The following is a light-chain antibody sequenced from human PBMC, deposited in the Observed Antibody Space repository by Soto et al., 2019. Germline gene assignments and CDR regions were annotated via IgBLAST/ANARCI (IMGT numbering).Light chain of an antibody. V-gene: IGKV3-15*01. Sequence: PATLSVSPGERATLSCRASQSVSSNLAWYQQKPGQAPRLLIYGASTRATGIPARFSGTGSGTDFSLTVSSLQSEDFAVYYCQQYGRSPWTFGQGTKVDIK. CDR3: QQYGRSPWT. CDR2: GAS. J-gene: IGKJ1*01. CDR1: QSVSSN.